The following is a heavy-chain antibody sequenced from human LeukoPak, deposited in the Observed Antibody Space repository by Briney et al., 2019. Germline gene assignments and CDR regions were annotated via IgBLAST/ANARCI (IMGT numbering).Heavy chain of an antibody. V-gene: IGHV1-2*02. D-gene: IGHD2-2*01. CDR3: AREGPFVVVPAAPDGDYYYYGMDV. Sequence: ASVKVSCKASGYTFTGYYMHWVRQAPGQGLEWMGWINPNSGGTNYAQKFQGRVTMTRDTSISTAYMELSRLRSDDTAVYYCAREGPFVVVPAAPDGDYYYYGMDVWGQGTTVTVSS. CDR1: GYTFTGYY. J-gene: IGHJ6*02. CDR2: INPNSGGT.